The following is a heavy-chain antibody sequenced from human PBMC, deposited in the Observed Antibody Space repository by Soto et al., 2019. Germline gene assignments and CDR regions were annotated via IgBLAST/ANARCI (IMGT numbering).Heavy chain of an antibody. V-gene: IGHV4-31*03. CDR1: GGSISSGGYY. Sequence: QVQLQESGQGLVKPSQTLSLTCPVSGGSISSGGYYWSWIRQHPGKGLEWIGYIYHSGSTYYNPSLKSRVTISVDTSKNQFSLKVSSVTAADTAVYYCAREAAGILNWFDPWGQGTLVTVSS. CDR2: IYHSGST. CDR3: AREAAGILNWFDP. J-gene: IGHJ5*02. D-gene: IGHD6-25*01.